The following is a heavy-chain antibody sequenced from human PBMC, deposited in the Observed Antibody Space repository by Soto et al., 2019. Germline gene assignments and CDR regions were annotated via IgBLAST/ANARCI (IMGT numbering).Heavy chain of an antibody. Sequence: ASVKVSCKASGYTFTNYVMHWVRQAPGQRLEWMGWINAGNGNTKYSQRLQGRVTITREPSANTAYMELSSLRSEDTAVYYCARRNYFYAMDVWGQGTTVTVSS. CDR3: ARRNYFYAMDV. J-gene: IGHJ6*02. CDR1: GYTFTNYV. V-gene: IGHV1-3*01. CDR2: INAGNGNT.